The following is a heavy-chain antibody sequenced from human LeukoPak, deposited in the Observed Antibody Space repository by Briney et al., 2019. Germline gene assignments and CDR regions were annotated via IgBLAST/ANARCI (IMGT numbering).Heavy chain of an antibody. D-gene: IGHD4-17*01. J-gene: IGHJ4*02. CDR3: ARDIDNGDYVVY. CDR1: GFSFRSHG. Sequence: PGGSLRLSCAASGFSFRSHGMNWVRQTPGKELEWVSGISPRGDITYYADSVKGRFTISRDNSKSTLYLQMNSLRAEDTAVYYCARDIDNGDYVVYWGQGTLVTVSS. CDR2: ISPRGDIT. V-gene: IGHV3-23*01.